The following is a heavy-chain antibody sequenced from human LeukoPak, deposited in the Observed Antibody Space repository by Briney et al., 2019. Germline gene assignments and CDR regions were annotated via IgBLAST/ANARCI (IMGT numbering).Heavy chain of an antibody. V-gene: IGHV4-39*01. CDR3: ARALNYDFWSAYYYYMDV. CDR1: GGSISSSSYY. CDR2: IYYSGST. J-gene: IGHJ6*03. Sequence: SETLSLTCTVFGGSISSSSYYWGWIRQPPGKGLEWIGSIYYSGSTYYNPSLKSRVTISVDTSKNQFSLRLSSVTAADTAIYFCARALNYDFWSAYYYYMDVWGEGTTVTVSS. D-gene: IGHD3-3*01.